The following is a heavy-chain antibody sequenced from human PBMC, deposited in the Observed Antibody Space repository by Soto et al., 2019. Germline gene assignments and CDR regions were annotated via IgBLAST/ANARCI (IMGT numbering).Heavy chain of an antibody. J-gene: IGHJ3*02. Sequence: EVQLLESGGGLVQPGGSLRLSWAGSGFMFVTYAMTWVRQAPGKGLEWVSGTGGSGGVTYYADSVEGRFAVSRDYSSKTLCLQMNSPRAGDTALYYCAKGHPRDSYGYFSAEADGFDIRGRGPMVT. D-gene: IGHD5-18*01. CDR3: AKGHPRDSYGYFSAEADGFDI. CDR1: GFMFVTYA. CDR2: TGGSGGVT. V-gene: IGHV3-23*01.